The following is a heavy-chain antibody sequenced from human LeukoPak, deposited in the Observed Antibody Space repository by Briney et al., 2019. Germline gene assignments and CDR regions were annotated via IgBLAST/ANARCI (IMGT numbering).Heavy chain of an antibody. Sequence: NPSETLSLTCTVSGGSISSGGYYWSWIRQHPGKGLEWIGYIYYSGSTYYNPSLKSRVTISVDTSKNQFSLKLSSVTAADTAVYYCARWSDSSSWQFDYWGQGTLVTVSS. CDR1: GGSISSGGYY. J-gene: IGHJ4*02. CDR2: IYYSGST. CDR3: ARWSDSSSWQFDY. D-gene: IGHD6-13*01. V-gene: IGHV4-31*03.